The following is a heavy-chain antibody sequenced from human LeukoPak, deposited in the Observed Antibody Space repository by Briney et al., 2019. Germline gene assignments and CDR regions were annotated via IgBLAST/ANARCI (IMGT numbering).Heavy chain of an antibody. V-gene: IGHV7-4-1*02. CDR1: GYTFTSYA. CDR3: ARDSGNHDFDY. J-gene: IGHJ4*02. Sequence: GASVTVSCKASGYTFTSYAMNWVRQAPGQGLAWMGWINTNTGNPTYAQGFTGRFVFSLDTSVSTAYLQISSLKAEDPAVYYCARDSGNHDFDYWGQGTLVTVSS. CDR2: INTNTGNP. D-gene: IGHD1-14*01.